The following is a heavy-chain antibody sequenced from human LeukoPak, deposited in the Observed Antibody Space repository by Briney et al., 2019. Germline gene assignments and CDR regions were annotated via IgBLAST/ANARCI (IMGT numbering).Heavy chain of an antibody. CDR3: ASGKIVIAAAETRFDY. D-gene: IGHD6-13*01. J-gene: IGHJ4*02. Sequence: PSETLSLTCAVYGGSFSGYYWSWIRQPPGKGLEWIGEINHSGSTNYNPSLKSRVTISVDTSKNQFSLKLSSVTAADTAVYYCASGKIVIAAAETRFDYWGQGTLVTVSS. V-gene: IGHV4-34*01. CDR2: INHSGST. CDR1: GGSFSGYY.